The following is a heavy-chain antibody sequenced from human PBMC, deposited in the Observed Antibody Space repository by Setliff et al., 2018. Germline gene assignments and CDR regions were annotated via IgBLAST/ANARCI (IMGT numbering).Heavy chain of an antibody. CDR2: IFYNGMA. J-gene: IGHJ6*03. V-gene: IGHV4-39*02. CDR1: GASIRNNYY. CDR3: ARDYVVVVPYYYYMDV. D-gene: IGHD2-15*01. Sequence: PSETLSLTCAVSGASIRNNYYWGWIRQSPGTGLEWIGSIFYNGMAYYNPSLKSRVTISVDTSKNQFSLTLSSVTAADTAVYYCARDYVVVVPYYYYMDVWGKGTTVTVSS.